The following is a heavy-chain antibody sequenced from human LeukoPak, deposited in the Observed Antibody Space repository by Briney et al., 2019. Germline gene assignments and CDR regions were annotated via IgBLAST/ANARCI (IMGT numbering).Heavy chain of an antibody. Sequence: PSETLSLTCTVSGGSISSYYWSWIRQPPGKGLEWIGYIYYSGSTNYNPSLKSRVTISVDTSKNQFSPKLSSVTAADTAVYYCARVRMVSSSYYFDYWGQGTLVTVSS. J-gene: IGHJ4*02. CDR2: IYYSGST. D-gene: IGHD3-10*01. V-gene: IGHV4-59*08. CDR1: GGSISSYY. CDR3: ARVRMVSSSYYFDY.